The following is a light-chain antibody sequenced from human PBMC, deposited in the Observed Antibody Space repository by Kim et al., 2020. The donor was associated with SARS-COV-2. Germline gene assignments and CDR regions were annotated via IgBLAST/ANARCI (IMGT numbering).Light chain of an antibody. V-gene: IGLV1-44*01. Sequence: GQVVTSSCSGRGSNIGSNTVNWNQQLPGTAPKLLIYSNNQRPSGVPDRFSGSKSGTSASLAISGLQSEDEADYYCAAWDDSLNGVVFGGGTQLTVL. CDR3: AAWDDSLNGVV. CDR1: GSNIGSNT. J-gene: IGLJ2*01. CDR2: SNN.